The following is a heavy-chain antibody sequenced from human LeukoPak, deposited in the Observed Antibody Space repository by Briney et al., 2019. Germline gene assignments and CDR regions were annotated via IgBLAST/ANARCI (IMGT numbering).Heavy chain of an antibody. Sequence: PGGSLRLSCAASGFTFSSYSMNWVRQAPGKGLEWVSYISSSSSTIYYADSVKGRFTISRDNAKNLLDLQMNSLRAEDTAVYYCARGYYDSSGYELDYWGQGTLVTISS. CDR1: GFTFSSYS. CDR3: ARGYYDSSGYELDY. V-gene: IGHV3-48*01. D-gene: IGHD3-22*01. J-gene: IGHJ4*02. CDR2: ISSSSSTI.